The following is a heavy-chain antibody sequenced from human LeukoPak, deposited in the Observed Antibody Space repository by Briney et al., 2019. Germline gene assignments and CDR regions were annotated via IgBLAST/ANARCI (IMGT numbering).Heavy chain of an antibody. CDR1: GFTFSSYG. CDR2: ISSSSSYI. D-gene: IGHD6-13*01. J-gene: IGHJ4*02. Sequence: GGSLRLSCAASGFTFSSYGMNWVRQAPGKGLEWVSSISSSSSYIYYADSVKGRFTISRDNAKNSLYLQMNSLRAEDTAVYYCARGAGSSWYFYFDYWGQGTLVTVSS. V-gene: IGHV3-21*01. CDR3: ARGAGSSWYFYFDY.